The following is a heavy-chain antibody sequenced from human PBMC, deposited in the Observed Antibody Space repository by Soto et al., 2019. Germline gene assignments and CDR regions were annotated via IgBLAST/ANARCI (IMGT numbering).Heavy chain of an antibody. V-gene: IGHV3-23*01. J-gene: IGHJ4*02. Sequence: VQLLESGGGLVQPGGSLRLSCAASGFTFSSYAMSWVRQAPGKGLEWVSAISGSGGSTYYADSVKGRFTISRDNSKNTLYLQMNSLRAEDTAVYYCAKDSLHYYDSSGYYFDYWGQGTLVTVSS. CDR1: GFTFSSYA. D-gene: IGHD3-22*01. CDR2: ISGSGGST. CDR3: AKDSLHYYDSSGYYFDY.